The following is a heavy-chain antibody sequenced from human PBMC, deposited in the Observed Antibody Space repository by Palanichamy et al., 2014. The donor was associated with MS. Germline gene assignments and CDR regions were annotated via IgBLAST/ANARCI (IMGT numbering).Heavy chain of an antibody. CDR2: IQYDGSDK. CDR1: GFTFSSHG. V-gene: IGHV3-30*02. Sequence: QVQLVESGGGVVQPGGSLRLSCAASGFTFSSHGMHWVRQAPGKGLEWVAFIQYDGSDKSYADSVKGRFTISRDNSKNTLYLQMNSLRVGDTAPYYCAKDSSTWSFDYWGQGTLVTVSS. CDR3: AKDSSTWSFDY. J-gene: IGHJ4*02. D-gene: IGHD6-13*01.